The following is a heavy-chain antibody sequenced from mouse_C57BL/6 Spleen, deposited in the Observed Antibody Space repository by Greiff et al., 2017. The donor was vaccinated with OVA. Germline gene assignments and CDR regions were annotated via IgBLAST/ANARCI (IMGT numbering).Heavy chain of an antibody. D-gene: IGHD2-3*01. CDR3: ARYSGGYDGYYVGFAY. Sequence: QVQLQQPGAELVKPGASVKVSCKASGYTFTSYWMHWVKQRPGQGLEWIGRIHPSDSDTNYNQKFKGKATLTVDTSSSTAYMQLSSLTSEDSAVYYGARYSGGYDGYYVGFAYWGQGTLVTVSA. V-gene: IGHV1-74*01. J-gene: IGHJ3*01. CDR2: IHPSDSDT. CDR1: GYTFTSYW.